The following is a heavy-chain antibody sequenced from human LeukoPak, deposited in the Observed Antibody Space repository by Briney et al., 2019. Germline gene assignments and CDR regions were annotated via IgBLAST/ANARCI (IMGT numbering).Heavy chain of an antibody. J-gene: IGHJ4*02. CDR1: GGSISSYY. V-gene: IGHV4-59*12. CDR3: AREREGPYGYLDY. CDR2: IHYSGST. Sequence: KPSETLSLTCTVSGGSISSYYWSWIRQPPGKGLEWIGYIHYSGSTNYNPSLKSRLTISVDTSKNQFSLKLSSVTAADTAVYYCAREREGPYGYLDYWGQGTLVTVSS. D-gene: IGHD4-17*01.